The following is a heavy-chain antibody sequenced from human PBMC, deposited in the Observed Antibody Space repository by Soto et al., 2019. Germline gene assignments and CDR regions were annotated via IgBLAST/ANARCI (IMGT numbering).Heavy chain of an antibody. CDR1: GFTFSSYG. V-gene: IGHV3-30*03. CDR3: ATPIVVVPAAMTPDY. J-gene: IGHJ4*02. D-gene: IGHD2-2*01. CDR2: ISYDGSNK. Sequence: QVQLVESGGGVVQPGRSLRLSCAASGFTFSSYGMHWVRQAPGKGLEWVAVISYDGSNKYYADSVKGRFTISRDNSKNTLYLQMNSLRAEDTAVYYCATPIVVVPAAMTPDYWGQGTLVTVSS.